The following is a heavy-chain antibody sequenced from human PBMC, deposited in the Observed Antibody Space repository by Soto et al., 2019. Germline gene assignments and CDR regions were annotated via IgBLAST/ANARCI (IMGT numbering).Heavy chain of an antibody. CDR1: GDSFRNYG. Sequence: QVHLLQSGAEVKKPGSSVTVSCQASGDSFRNYGITWVRKAPGQGLEWMGGIMPIFGTANYAQKFQGRVTITADELTRTARLELSGLRSDATAVYFCARARDYDLLTAREYALDVWGQGTTVTVSS. CDR3: ARARDYDLLTAREYALDV. J-gene: IGHJ6*02. V-gene: IGHV1-69*01. D-gene: IGHD3-9*01. CDR2: IMPIFGTA.